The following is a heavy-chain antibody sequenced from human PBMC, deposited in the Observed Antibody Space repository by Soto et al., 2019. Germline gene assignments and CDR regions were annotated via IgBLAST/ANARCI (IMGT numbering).Heavy chain of an antibody. CDR3: ARDPLWGTAMVLWYFDL. Sequence: PGGSLRLSCAASGFTFGGYWMYWVRQAPGKGLMWLSHIKEDGSATSYADSVKGRFTISRDNSKNTLYLQMNSLRAEDTAVYYCARDPLWGTAMVLWYFDLWGRGTLVTVSS. V-gene: IGHV3-74*01. CDR1: GFTFGGYW. D-gene: IGHD5-18*01. CDR2: IKEDGSAT. J-gene: IGHJ2*01.